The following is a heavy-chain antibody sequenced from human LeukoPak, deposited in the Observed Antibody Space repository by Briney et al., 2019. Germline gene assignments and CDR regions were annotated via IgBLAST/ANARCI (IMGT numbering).Heavy chain of an antibody. CDR1: GGSISNYY. CDR3: ARESSDWYPFDY. D-gene: IGHD6-19*01. J-gene: IGHJ4*02. Sequence: SETLSLTCTVSGGSISNYYWSWIRQPAGKRLEWIGHIYSSGSTNYNPSLMSRVTMSADTSKNQFSLKLRSVTAADTAVYYCARESSDWYPFDYWGQGTLVTVSS. CDR2: IYSSGST. V-gene: IGHV4-4*07.